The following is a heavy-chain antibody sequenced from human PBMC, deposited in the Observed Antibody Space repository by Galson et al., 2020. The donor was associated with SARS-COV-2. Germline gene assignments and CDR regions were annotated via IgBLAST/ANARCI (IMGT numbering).Heavy chain of an antibody. Sequence: PGGSLRLSCVASGFSFSRYGMHWVRQAPGKGLEWVAVISYDGSNEHYADSVKGRFSISRDNSKSTLYLQMNSLRAEDAAVYYCATQIVDTTELMISEYFFDPWGQGTLVTVSS. J-gene: IGHJ5*02. CDR1: GFSFSRYG. CDR2: ISYDGSNE. V-gene: IGHV3-30*03. CDR3: ATQIVDTTELMISEYFFDP. D-gene: IGHD1-1*01.